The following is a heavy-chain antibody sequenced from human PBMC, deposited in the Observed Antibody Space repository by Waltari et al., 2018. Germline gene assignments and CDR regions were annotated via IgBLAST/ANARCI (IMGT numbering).Heavy chain of an antibody. CDR3: ARQGLEMATIYFDY. D-gene: IGHD5-12*01. J-gene: IGHJ4*02. V-gene: IGHV4-38-2*01. Sequence: QVQLQESGPGLVKPSETLSPTCAVSGYSISSGYYWGWIRQPPGKGLEWIGSIYHSGSTYYNPSLKSRVTISVDTSKNQFSLKLSSVTAADTTVYYCARQGLEMATIYFDYWGQGTLVTVSS. CDR1: GYSISSGYY. CDR2: IYHSGST.